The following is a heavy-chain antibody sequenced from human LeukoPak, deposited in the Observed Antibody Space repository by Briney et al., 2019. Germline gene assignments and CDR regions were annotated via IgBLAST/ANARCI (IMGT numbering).Heavy chain of an antibody. CDR1: GGTFSSYA. J-gene: IGHJ4*02. CDR3: NRGGWYDDFDY. CDR2: IIPIFGTA. V-gene: IGHV1-69*13. Sequence: SVKVSCKASGGTFSSYAISWVRQAPGQGLEWMGGIIPIFGTANYAQRFQGRVTITADESTSTAYMELSSLRSEDTAVYYCNRGGWYDDFDYWGQGTLVTVSS. D-gene: IGHD6-19*01.